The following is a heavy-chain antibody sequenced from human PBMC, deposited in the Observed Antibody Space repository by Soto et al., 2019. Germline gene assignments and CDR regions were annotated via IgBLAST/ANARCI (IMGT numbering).Heavy chain of an antibody. D-gene: IGHD1-26*01. CDR3: ARQLPVGATSWFDP. V-gene: IGHV4-39*01. CDR1: GGSINGDDSF. CDR2: LYYGGST. Sequence: SETLSLTCSVSGGSINGDDSFWGWVRQSPGKGLEWIGSLYYGGSTFYNPSLKSRVTISLDTSKNQVSLRLTSVTAADTAIYYWARQLPVGATSWFDPWGQGTLVTVSS. J-gene: IGHJ5*02.